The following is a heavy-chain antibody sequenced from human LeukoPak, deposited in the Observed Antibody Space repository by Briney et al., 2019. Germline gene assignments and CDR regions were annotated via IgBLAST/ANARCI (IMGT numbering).Heavy chain of an antibody. CDR1: ELTFSSNA. D-gene: IGHD3-10*01. CDR2: ISGSGGST. Sequence: GGPLKPSVAASELTFSSNAMSWVRKAQGRGLRWASAISGSGGSTYYADSVKGRFTISRDNSKNTLYLQMNSLRAEDTAVYYCADYGSGSYPPAFSATWGQGTLVTVSS. V-gene: IGHV3-23*01. CDR3: ADYGSGSYPPAFSAT. J-gene: IGHJ5*02.